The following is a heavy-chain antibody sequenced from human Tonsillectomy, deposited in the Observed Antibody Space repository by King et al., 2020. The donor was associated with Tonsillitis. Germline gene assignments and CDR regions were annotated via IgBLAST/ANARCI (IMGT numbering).Heavy chain of an antibody. CDR2: IYYSGRT. D-gene: IGHD2-15*01. CDR1: GGSISSSSYS. Sequence: LQLQESGPGLVKPSETLSLTCTVSGGSISSSSYSWGWIRQPPGKGLEWIGTIYYSGRTYYNPSLRGRVTISVDTSKNQFSLKLSSVTAADTAIYYCSRECRGSSRADPWGQGTLVTVSS. J-gene: IGHJ5*02. V-gene: IGHV4-39*07. CDR3: SRECRGSSRADP.